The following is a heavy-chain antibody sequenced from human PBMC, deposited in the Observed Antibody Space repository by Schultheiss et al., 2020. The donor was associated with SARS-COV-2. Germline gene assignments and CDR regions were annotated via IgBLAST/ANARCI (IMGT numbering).Heavy chain of an antibody. Sequence: SETLSLTCAVYGGSFSDYYWTWIRQPPGKGLEWIGEINHSGSTNYNPSLKSRVTISVDTSKNQFSLKLSSVTAADTAVYYCARQFYPYGMDVWGQGTTVTVSS. CDR3: ARQFYPYGMDV. J-gene: IGHJ6*02. V-gene: IGHV4-34*01. CDR1: GGSFSDYY. CDR2: INHSGST. D-gene: IGHD3-16*02.